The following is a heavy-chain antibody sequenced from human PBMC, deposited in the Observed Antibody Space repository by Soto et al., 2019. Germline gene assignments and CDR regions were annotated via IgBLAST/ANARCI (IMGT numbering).Heavy chain of an antibody. V-gene: IGHV3-74*01. D-gene: IGHD3-22*01. J-gene: IGHJ6*02. CDR2: INSDGSST. CDR1: GFTFSSYW. CDR3: ARVRGSSGYYPNYYYGMDV. Sequence: GGSLRLSCAASGFTFSSYWMHWVRQAPGKGLVWVSRINSDGSSTSYADSVKGRFTISRDNAKNTLYLQMNSLRAEDTAVYYCARVRGSSGYYPNYYYGMDVWGQGTTVTVSS.